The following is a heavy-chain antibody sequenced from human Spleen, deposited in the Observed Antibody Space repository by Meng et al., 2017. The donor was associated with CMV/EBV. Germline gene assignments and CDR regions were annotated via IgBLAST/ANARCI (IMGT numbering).Heavy chain of an antibody. CDR1: GGSFSGYY. CDR3: AREKRDLAVAATGYYYHGLDV. D-gene: IGHD6-19*01. V-gene: IGHV4-34*01. J-gene: IGHJ6*02. Sequence: SETLSLTCAVYGGSFSGYYWSWIRQPPGKGLEWIGEINHSGSTNYNPSLKSRVTISVDTSKNQFSLKLSSVTAADTAVYYCAREKRDLAVAATGYYYHGLDVWGQGTTVTVSS. CDR2: INHSGST.